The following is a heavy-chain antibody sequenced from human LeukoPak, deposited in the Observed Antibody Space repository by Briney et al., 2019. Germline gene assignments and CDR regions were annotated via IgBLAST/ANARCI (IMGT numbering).Heavy chain of an antibody. D-gene: IGHD2-15*01. CDR1: GFTFSDYY. Sequence: GGSLRLSCAASGFTFSDYYMDWVRQAPGKGLEWVGRTRSKANSYTTEYAASVKGRFTISRDDSKNALYLQMNSLKTDDTAVYFCARTPSGQNAIGISGQGTTVTVSS. V-gene: IGHV3-72*01. CDR3: ARTPSGQNAIGI. J-gene: IGHJ3*02. CDR2: TRSKANSYTT.